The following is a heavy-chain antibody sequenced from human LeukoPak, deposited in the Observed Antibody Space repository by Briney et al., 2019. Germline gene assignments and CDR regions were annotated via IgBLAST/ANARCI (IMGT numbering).Heavy chain of an antibody. J-gene: IGHJ4*02. CDR2: ISGSGGST. D-gene: IGHD3-22*01. V-gene: IGHV3-23*01. CDR1: GFTFSSYG. CDR3: AKDLRNYDSSGFDY. Sequence: GRSLRLSCAASGFTFSSYGMSWVRQAPGKGLEWVSAISGSGGSTYYADSVKGRFTISRDNSKNTLYLQMNSLRAEDTAVYYCAKDLRNYDSSGFDYWGQGTLVTVSS.